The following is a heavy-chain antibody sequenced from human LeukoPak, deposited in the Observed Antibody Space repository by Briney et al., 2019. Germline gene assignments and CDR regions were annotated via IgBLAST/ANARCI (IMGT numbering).Heavy chain of an antibody. D-gene: IGHD3-22*01. CDR1: GGFISSSSYY. CDR3: ARRGYYYDSSGYPYFDY. CDR2: IYYSGST. V-gene: IGHV4-39*01. Sequence: SETLSLTCTVSGGFISSSSYYWGWIRQPPGKGLEWIGSIYYSGSTYYNPSLKSRVTISVDTSKNQFSLKLSSVTAADTAVYYCARRGYYYDSSGYPYFDYWGQGTLVTVSS. J-gene: IGHJ4*02.